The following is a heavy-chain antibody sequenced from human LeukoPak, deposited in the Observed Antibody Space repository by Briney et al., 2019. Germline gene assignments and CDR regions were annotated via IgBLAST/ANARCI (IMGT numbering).Heavy chain of an antibody. Sequence: VASVKVSCKASGGTFSSYAISWVRQAPGQGLEWMGWINPNSGGTNYAQKFQGRVTMTRDTSISTAYMELSRLRSDDTAVYYCAVRCSGGSCYSGYWGQGTLVTVSS. CDR3: AVRCSGGSCYSGY. V-gene: IGHV1-2*02. D-gene: IGHD2-15*01. CDR2: INPNSGGT. J-gene: IGHJ4*02. CDR1: GGTFSSYA.